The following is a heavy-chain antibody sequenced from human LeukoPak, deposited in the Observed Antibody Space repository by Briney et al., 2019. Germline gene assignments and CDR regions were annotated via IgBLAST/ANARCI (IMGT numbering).Heavy chain of an antibody. CDR3: AKREKGTTGRFFDY. D-gene: IGHD4-17*01. CDR1: GFTFTNYA. J-gene: IGHJ4*02. V-gene: IGHV3-23*01. CDR2: ISEGVGNT. Sequence: GGSLRLSCAASGFTFTNYAMAWVRQAPGKGLEWVSGISEGVGNTYYADSVKGRFTISRDHSKNTLYLQMNSLRAEDTALYYCAKREKGTTGRFFDYWGQGTLVTVSS.